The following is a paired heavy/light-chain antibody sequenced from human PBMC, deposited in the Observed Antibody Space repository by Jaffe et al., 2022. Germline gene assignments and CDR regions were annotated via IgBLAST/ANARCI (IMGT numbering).Light chain of an antibody. CDR3: QSYDTSLNGYWV. Sequence: QSVLTQPPSVSGAPGQRVTISCTGSDSNIGAGYHVHWYQQLPGTAPKLIIYDNDKRPSGVPDRLSGSKSGTSASLAITGLQAGDEADYYCQSYDTSLNGYWVFGGGTKLTVL. V-gene: IGLV1-40*01. CDR1: DSNIGAGYH. CDR2: DND. J-gene: IGLJ3*02.
Heavy chain of an antibody. CDR1: GSSISSGYY. Sequence: QVQLQESGPGLVKPSETLSLTCGVSGSSISSGYYWGWIRLPPGKGLEWIGIIYHNGNTNYNPSLKSRLTISVDTSKNQFSLRLTSVTAADTALYYCARLSTTIPTEIPYCSDNSCYFDYWGQGTLVTVSS. D-gene: IGHD2-2*01. CDR2: IYHNGNT. CDR3: ARLSTTIPTEIPYCSDNSCYFDY. J-gene: IGHJ4*02. V-gene: IGHV4-38-2*01.